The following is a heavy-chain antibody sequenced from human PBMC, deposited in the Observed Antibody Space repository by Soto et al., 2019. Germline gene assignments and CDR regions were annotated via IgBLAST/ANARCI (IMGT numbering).Heavy chain of an antibody. V-gene: IGHV4-39*01. Sequence: SATLSLTSTGSGCSISSSSYYCCTIRQPPGKGLKWIGSIYYSGGTYSSPSLKSRVTISVDASKTQCSLKLSSVTAADTAVYYCARHDGHSGSMLGYWGQGTMVTVSS. D-gene: IGHD1-26*01. J-gene: IGHJ4*02. CDR1: GCSISSSSYY. CDR2: IYYSGGT. CDR3: ARHDGHSGSMLGY.